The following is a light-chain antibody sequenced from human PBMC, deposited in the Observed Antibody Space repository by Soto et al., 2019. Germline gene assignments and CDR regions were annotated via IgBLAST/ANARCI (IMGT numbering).Light chain of an antibody. J-gene: IGKJ1*01. CDR3: QKYNGAPVT. V-gene: IGKV1-27*01. Sequence: QMTQSPSSLSASVGDRVTITCRASQDLNIFLAWYQQKPGKVPKLLIYATSTLQSGVPSRFSGSGSGTHFTLTISNLQPEDVATYYCQKYNGAPVTFGQGTKVDIK. CDR1: QDLNIF. CDR2: ATS.